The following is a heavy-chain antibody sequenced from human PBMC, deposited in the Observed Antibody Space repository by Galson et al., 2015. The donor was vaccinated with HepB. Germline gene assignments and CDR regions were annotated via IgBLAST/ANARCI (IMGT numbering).Heavy chain of an antibody. D-gene: IGHD5-12*01. CDR2: IIPIFGTA. V-gene: IGHV1-69*13. CDR3: ARVKGIFGFSGYDRSHGGRAGFDY. Sequence: SVKVSCKASGGTFSSYAISWVRQAPGQGLEWMGGIIPIFGTANYAQKFQGRVTITADESTSTAYMELSSLRSEDTAVYYCARVKGIFGFSGYDRSHGGRAGFDYWGQGTLVTVSS. J-gene: IGHJ4*02. CDR1: GGTFSSYA.